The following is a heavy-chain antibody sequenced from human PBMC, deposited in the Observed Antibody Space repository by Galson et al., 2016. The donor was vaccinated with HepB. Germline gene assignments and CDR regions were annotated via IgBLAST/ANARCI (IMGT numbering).Heavy chain of an antibody. CDR1: GGSISSDSYY. CDR2: VHTSGST. V-gene: IGHV4-61*02. Sequence: TLSLTCTVSGGSISSDSYYWSWIRQPAGKGLEWIGRVHTSGSTNYHPSLKSRVTISVDTSKNQFSVKLSSVTAADTAVYYCARDPGYYYGMDVWGKGTTVTVSS. CDR3: ARDPGYYYGMDV. J-gene: IGHJ6*04.